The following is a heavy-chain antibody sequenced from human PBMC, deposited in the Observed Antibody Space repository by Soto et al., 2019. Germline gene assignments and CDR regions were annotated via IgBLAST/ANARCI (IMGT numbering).Heavy chain of an antibody. V-gene: IGHV3-66*04. Sequence: EVQLVESGGGLVRPGGSVRLSCAASGFSVSSNYMNWVRQAPGKGLQWVSVIYSGGDTHYADSVRGRFTISRDNSKNTLYLQMNSLRAEDTAVYYCTRLRVADSRHSWLSDYWGQGTLVTVSS. J-gene: IGHJ4*02. D-gene: IGHD5-12*01. CDR2: IYSGGDT. CDR3: TRLRVADSRHSWLSDY. CDR1: GFSVSSNY.